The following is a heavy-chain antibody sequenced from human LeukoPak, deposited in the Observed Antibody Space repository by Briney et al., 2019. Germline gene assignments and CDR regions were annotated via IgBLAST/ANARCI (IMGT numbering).Heavy chain of an antibody. V-gene: IGHV3-53*01. CDR3: AKDKPYNWFDP. CDR2: IYSDGNT. CDR1: GFTVSSNY. J-gene: IGHJ5*02. Sequence: GGSLRLSCAASGFTVSSNYMSWVRQAPGKGLEWVSVIYSDGNTYYADSVKGRSTISRDNSKNTLYLQMNSLRAEDTAVYYCAKDKPYNWFDPWGQGTLVTVSS.